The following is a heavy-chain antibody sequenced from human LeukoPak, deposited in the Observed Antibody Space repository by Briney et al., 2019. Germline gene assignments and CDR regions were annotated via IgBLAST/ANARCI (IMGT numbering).Heavy chain of an antibody. CDR3: AKKRITMIVVVSDFDN. D-gene: IGHD3-22*01. J-gene: IGHJ4*02. V-gene: IGHV3-23*01. CDR1: GFTFSSYA. CDR2: ISGSGGST. Sequence: PGGSLRLSCAASGFTFSSYAMSWVRQAPGKGLEWVSAISGSGGSTYYADSVKGRFTISRDNSKNTLYLQMNSLRAEDTAVYYCAKKRITMIVVVSDFDNWGQGTLVTVSS.